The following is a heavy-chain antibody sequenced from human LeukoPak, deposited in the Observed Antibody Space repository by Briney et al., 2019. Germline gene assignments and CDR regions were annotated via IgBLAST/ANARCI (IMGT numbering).Heavy chain of an antibody. Sequence: SETLSLTCTVSGGSISSYYWTWIRQPPGKGLQWIGNIYYSGSTSYNPSLKSRGTISVDTSNNQFSLKLSSVTAADTAVYYCARYVSSGLDHWGQGTLVTVSS. CDR2: IYYSGST. CDR1: GGSISSYY. D-gene: IGHD3-22*01. CDR3: ARYVSSGLDH. V-gene: IGHV4-59*01. J-gene: IGHJ4*02.